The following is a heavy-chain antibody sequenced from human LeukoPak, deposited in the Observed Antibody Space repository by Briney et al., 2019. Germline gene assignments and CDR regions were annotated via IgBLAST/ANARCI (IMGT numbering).Heavy chain of an antibody. CDR1: GGTFSSYT. CDR3: ARDSIAAGTTTIQGGWFDP. CDR2: IIPILGIA. V-gene: IGHV1-69*04. J-gene: IGHJ5*02. D-gene: IGHD6-13*01. Sequence: SVKVSCKASGGTFSSYTISWVRQAPGQGLEWMGRIIPILGIANYAQKFQGRVTITADKSTSTAYMELSSLRSEDTAVYYCARDSIAAGTTTIQGGWFDPWSQGTLVTVSS.